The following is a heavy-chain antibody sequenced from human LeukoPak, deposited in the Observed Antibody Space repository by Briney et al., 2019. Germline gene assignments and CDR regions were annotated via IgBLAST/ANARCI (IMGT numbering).Heavy chain of an antibody. Sequence: SETLSLTCTVSGRSISSGDYYWTWIRQPPGKGLEWIAYIHYSGITSYKTSLKSRVTISVDTSKNQFSLKLNSVTAADTAVYYCARNAARDCTSTACWPRWFDPWGQGTLVTVSS. CDR3: ARNAARDCTSTACWPRWFDP. D-gene: IGHD2-2*01. V-gene: IGHV4-30-4*01. CDR2: IHYSGIT. J-gene: IGHJ5*02. CDR1: GRSISSGDYY.